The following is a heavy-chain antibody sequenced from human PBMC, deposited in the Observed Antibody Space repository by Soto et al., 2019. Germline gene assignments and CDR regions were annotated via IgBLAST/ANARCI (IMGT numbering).Heavy chain of an antibody. CDR3: ARGSYDILTGYYPSDY. J-gene: IGHJ4*02. CDR2: IYYSGST. D-gene: IGHD3-9*01. CDR1: GGSISSSSYY. Sequence: PSETLSLTCTVSGGSISSSSYYWGWIRQPPGKGLEWIGSIYYSGSTYYNPSLKSRVTISVDTSKNQFSLKLSSVTAADTAVYYCARGSYDILTGYYPSDYWGQGTLVTVSS. V-gene: IGHV4-39*01.